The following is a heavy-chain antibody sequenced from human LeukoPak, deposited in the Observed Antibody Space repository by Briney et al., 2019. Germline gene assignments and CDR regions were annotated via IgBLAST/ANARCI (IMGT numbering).Heavy chain of an antibody. D-gene: IGHD3-16*01. CDR1: GFTFSGSA. CDR3: TSSAGVIMITSFG. CDR2: IRSKANHYAT. J-gene: IGHJ4*02. Sequence: PGGSLRLSCAASGFTFSGSAMHWVRQASGKGLEWVGRIRSKANHYATAYAASVKGRFTVSRDDSKNTAYLQMNSLKTEDTAVYYCTSSAGVIMITSFGGGQGTLVTVSS. V-gene: IGHV3-73*01.